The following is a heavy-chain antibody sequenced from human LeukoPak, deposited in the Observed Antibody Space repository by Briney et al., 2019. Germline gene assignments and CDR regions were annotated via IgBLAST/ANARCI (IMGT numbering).Heavy chain of an antibody. V-gene: IGHV3-30*04. J-gene: IGHJ4*02. Sequence: GGSLRLSCAASGFTFSSYVMHWVRQAPGKGLGWVAAISYDGINKYYADSAKGRFTISRDNSKNTVYLQMTSLRPEDTALYHCAKDITESGSYDFDYWGQGILVTVSS. CDR2: ISYDGINK. CDR3: AKDITESGSYDFDY. D-gene: IGHD1-26*01. CDR1: GFTFSSYV.